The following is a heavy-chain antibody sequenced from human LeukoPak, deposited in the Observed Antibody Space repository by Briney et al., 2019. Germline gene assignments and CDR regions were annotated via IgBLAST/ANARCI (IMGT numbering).Heavy chain of an antibody. D-gene: IGHD4-17*01. CDR1: GYSISSGYY. V-gene: IGHV4-38-2*01. Sequence: SETLSLTCAVSGYSISSGYYRGWIRQPPGKGLEWIGSIYHSGSTYYNPSLESRVTISVDTSKNQFSLKLSSVTAADTAVYYCARASDYGEIDYWGQGTLVTVSS. CDR3: ARASDYGEIDY. CDR2: IYHSGST. J-gene: IGHJ4*02.